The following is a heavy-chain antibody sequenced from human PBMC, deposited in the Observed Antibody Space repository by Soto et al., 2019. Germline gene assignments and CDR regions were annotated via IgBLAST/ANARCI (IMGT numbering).Heavy chain of an antibody. CDR2: IIPISDTS. Sequence: QVQLVQSGAEVKKPGSSVKVSCKASGGTFSNYAVIWVRQAPGQGLEWMGGIIPISDTSNYAQKFQGRITLTADESTGTAYVELSGLRSEDTAVYYCARTVDPTLVGYYYYAMDVWGQGTTVTVSS. CDR3: ARTVDPTLVGYYYYAMDV. CDR1: GGTFSNYA. V-gene: IGHV1-69*12. D-gene: IGHD5-18*01. J-gene: IGHJ6*02.